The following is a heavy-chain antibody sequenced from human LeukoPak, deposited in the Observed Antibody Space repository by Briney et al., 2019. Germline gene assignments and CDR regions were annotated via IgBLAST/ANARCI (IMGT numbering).Heavy chain of an antibody. Sequence: SSETLSLTCTVSGGSISSSSYYWGWIRQPPGKGLEWIGSIYYSGSTYYNPSLKSRVTISVDTSKNQFSLKLSSVTAADTAVYYCARRAFGAVAGTRYFNYWGQGTLVTVSS. CDR1: GGSISSSSYY. V-gene: IGHV4-39*01. CDR2: IYYSGST. D-gene: IGHD6-19*01. J-gene: IGHJ4*02. CDR3: ARRAFGAVAGTRYFNY.